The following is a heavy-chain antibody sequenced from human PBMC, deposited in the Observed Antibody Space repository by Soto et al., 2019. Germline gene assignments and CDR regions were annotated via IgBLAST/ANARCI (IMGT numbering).Heavy chain of an antibody. CDR1: GFTFSSYA. V-gene: IGHV3-23*01. CDR2: ISGSGGST. CDR3: AKSGGYSSGRFDP. D-gene: IGHD5-18*01. Sequence: EVQLLESGGGLVQPGGSLRLSCAASGFTFSSYAMNWVRQAPGKGLELVSAISGSGGSTYYADSVKGRFTISRDNSKNTLYLQMNSLRAEDTAVYYCAKSGGYSSGRFDPWGQGTLVTVSS. J-gene: IGHJ5*02.